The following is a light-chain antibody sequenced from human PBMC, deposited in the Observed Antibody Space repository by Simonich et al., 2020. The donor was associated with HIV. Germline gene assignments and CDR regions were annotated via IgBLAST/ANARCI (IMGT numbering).Light chain of an antibody. CDR2: GAS. CDR3: QQYDNLPWT. CDR1: QNINNY. Sequence: DIQMTQSPSSLSASVGDRVTLTCQASQNINNYLNWYQQKPGKAPNLLIYGASNLETGFPSRFSGGGSGTDFTCTISSLQPEDIGTYYCQQYDNLPWTFGQGTKVEIK. V-gene: IGKV1-33*01. J-gene: IGKJ1*01.